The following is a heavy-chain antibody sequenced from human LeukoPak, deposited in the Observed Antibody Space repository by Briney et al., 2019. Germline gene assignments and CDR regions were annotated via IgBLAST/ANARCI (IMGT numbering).Heavy chain of an antibody. J-gene: IGHJ3*02. Sequence: GGSLRLSCAASGFTFNSYWMAWVRQAPGKGLEWVANIKQDGNKKYYVNSVKGRFTISRDNAKNSLYLQMNSLRAEDTAVYYCARAYDSSGSDAFDIWGQGTMVTVSS. CDR3: ARAYDSSGSDAFDI. V-gene: IGHV3-7*01. CDR1: GFTFNSYW. CDR2: IKQDGNKK. D-gene: IGHD3-22*01.